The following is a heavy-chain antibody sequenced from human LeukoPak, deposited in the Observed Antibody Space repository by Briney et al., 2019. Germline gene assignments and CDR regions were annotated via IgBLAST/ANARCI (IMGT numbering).Heavy chain of an antibody. CDR3: ARYQVEMATIVGSFDL. Sequence: SETLSLTCAVYGGSFSGYYWSWIRQPPGKGLEWIGEINHSGSTNYNPSLKSRVTISVDTSKNQFSLKLSSVTAADTAVYYCARYQVEMATIVGSFDLWGRGTLVTVSS. CDR1: GGSFSGYY. V-gene: IGHV4-34*01. D-gene: IGHD5-24*01. J-gene: IGHJ2*01. CDR2: INHSGST.